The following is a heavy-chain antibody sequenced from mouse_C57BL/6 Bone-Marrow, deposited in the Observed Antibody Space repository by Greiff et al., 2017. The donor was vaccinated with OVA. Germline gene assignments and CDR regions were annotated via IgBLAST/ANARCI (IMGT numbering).Heavy chain of an antibody. V-gene: IGHV5-12*01. CDR2: ISNGGGST. CDR1: GFTFSDYY. CDR3: ARRYGNYVDYAMDY. Sequence: EVKVEESGGGLVQPGGSLKLSCAASGFTFSDYYMYWVRQTPEKRLEWVAYISNGGGSTYYPDTVKGRFTISRDNAKNTLYLQMSRLKSEDTAMYYCARRYGNYVDYAMDYWGQGTSVTVSS. J-gene: IGHJ4*01. D-gene: IGHD2-1*01.